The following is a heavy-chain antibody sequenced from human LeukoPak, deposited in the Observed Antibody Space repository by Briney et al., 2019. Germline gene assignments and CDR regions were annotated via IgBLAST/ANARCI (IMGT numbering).Heavy chain of an antibody. V-gene: IGHV3-48*03. D-gene: IGHD6-19*01. CDR3: ARVEGIAVAFDY. J-gene: IGHJ4*02. Sequence: PGGSLRLSCAASGFTFSSYEMNWARQAPGKGLEWVSYISSSGSTIYYADSVKGRFTISRDNAKNSLYLQMNSLRAEDTAVYYCARVEGIAVAFDYWGQGTLVTVSS. CDR2: ISSSGSTI. CDR1: GFTFSSYE.